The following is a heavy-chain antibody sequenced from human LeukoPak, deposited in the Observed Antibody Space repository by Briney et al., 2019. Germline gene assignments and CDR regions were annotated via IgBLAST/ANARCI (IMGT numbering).Heavy chain of an antibody. CDR2: ISTSGSTI. Sequence: GGSLRLSCVASGFSFSSYEMNWVRQAPGKGLEWVSFISTSGSTIYYADSVKGRFTISRDNAKNSLWLQMNSLRAEDTAVYYCARDGEYTGSDLDYWGQGTLVTVSS. V-gene: IGHV3-48*03. D-gene: IGHD3-10*01. CDR1: GFSFSSYE. CDR3: ARDGEYTGSDLDY. J-gene: IGHJ4*02.